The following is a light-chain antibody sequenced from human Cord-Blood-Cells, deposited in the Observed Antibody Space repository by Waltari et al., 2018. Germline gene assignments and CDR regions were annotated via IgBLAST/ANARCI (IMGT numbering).Light chain of an antibody. CDR2: DAS. CDR1: QDISNY. CDR3: QQYDNLPSLT. J-gene: IGKJ4*01. V-gene: IGKV1-33*01. Sequence: DIQMTQSPSSLSASVGDRVTITCQASQDISNYLNWYQQKPGKAPKLLIYDASNLETGVPSMFIGSGSGTDFTFTISSLQPEDIATYYCQQYDNLPSLTFGGGTKVEIK.